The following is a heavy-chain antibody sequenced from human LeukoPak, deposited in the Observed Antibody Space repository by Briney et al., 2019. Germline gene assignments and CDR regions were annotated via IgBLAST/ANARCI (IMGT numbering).Heavy chain of an antibody. Sequence: SETLSLTCAVYGGSFSGYYWSWIRQPPGKGLEWIGEINHSGSTNYSPSLKSRVTISVDTSKKQFSLKLSSVTAADTAVYYCARHYFSTLTTLLRGVKKQKSRFDPWGQGTLVTVSS. CDR1: GGSFSGYY. D-gene: IGHD4-17*01. V-gene: IGHV4-34*01. J-gene: IGHJ5*02. CDR3: ARHYFSTLTTLLRGVKKQKSRFDP. CDR2: INHSGST.